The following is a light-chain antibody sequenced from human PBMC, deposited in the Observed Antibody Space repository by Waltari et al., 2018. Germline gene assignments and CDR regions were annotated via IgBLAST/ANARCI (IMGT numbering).Light chain of an antibody. CDR3: CSYVTGDTWL. J-gene: IGLJ3*02. V-gene: IGLV2-23*02. Sequence: QSALTQPASVSGSPGQSITISCTGSSSDVGTYKFVSWYQQHPGKAPKLMIYEINQRPSGISNRFSGSKFGNTAVLTISGLQTDDEADYYCCSYVTGDTWLFGGGTRVAVL. CDR1: SSDVGTYKF. CDR2: EIN.